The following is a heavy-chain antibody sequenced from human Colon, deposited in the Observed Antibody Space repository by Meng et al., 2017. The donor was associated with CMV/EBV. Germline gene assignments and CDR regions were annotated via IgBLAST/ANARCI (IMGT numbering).Heavy chain of an antibody. V-gene: IGHV3-30-3*01. Sequence: GESLKISCAASGFIFSNYAIHWVRQAPGKGLEWVSVISYDGSDKVYADSLKGRFTISRDNSKNTVYLQMNSLTAEDTAVYYCARSERVFNYWGQGTLVTVSS. CDR1: GFIFSNYA. J-gene: IGHJ4*02. CDR3: ARSERVFNY. CDR2: ISYDGSDK.